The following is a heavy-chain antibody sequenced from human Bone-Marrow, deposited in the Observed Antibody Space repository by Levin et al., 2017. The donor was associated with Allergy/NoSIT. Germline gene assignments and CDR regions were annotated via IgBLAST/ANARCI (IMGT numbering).Heavy chain of an antibody. CDR1: GFSFSTYA. CDR2: ISYDGSRS. V-gene: IGHV3-30-3*01. J-gene: IGHJ5*01. CDR3: ATSTGYDSGWFDF. D-gene: IGHD6-19*01. Sequence: RSGGSLRLSCAASGFSFSTYAMHWVRQTPGKGLEWVAMISYDGSRSHSRDSGKGRFTISRANSKNTLFLEMNSLSPEDTAVYYCATSTGYDSGWFDFWGQGALVTVSS.